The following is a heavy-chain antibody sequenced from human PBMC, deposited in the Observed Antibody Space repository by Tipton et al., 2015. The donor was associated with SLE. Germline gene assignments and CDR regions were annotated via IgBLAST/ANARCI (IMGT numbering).Heavy chain of an antibody. CDR2: IYHSGNT. V-gene: IGHV4-31*03. D-gene: IGHD5-24*01. CDR3: ASTSIRQFADN. CDR1: GGSISSNDYY. Sequence: TLSLTCTVSGGSISSNDYYWTWIRQHPGKGLEWIGYIYHSGNTYYNPSLKSRVSISVDTSTNQFSLKLNSVTAADTAVYYCASTSIRQFADNWGQGTLVTVSS. J-gene: IGHJ4*02.